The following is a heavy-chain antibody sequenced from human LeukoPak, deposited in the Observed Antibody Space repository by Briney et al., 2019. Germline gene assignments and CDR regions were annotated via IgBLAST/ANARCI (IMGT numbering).Heavy chain of an antibody. V-gene: IGHV3-21*01. CDR3: ARDAGYCSGGSCSPYYYMDV. D-gene: IGHD2-15*01. CDR1: GFTFSSYS. CDR2: ISSSSSYI. Sequence: GSLRLSCAASGFTFSSYSMNWVRQAPGKGLEWVSSISSSSSYIYYADSVKGRFTISRDNAKNSLYLQMNSLRAEDTAVYYCARDAGYCSGGSCSPYYYMDVWGKGTTVTVSS. J-gene: IGHJ6*03.